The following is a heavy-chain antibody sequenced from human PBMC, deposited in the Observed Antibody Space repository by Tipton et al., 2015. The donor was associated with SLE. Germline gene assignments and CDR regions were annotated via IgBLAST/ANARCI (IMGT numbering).Heavy chain of an antibody. CDR1: GASVTTSGYY. CDR2: IYYLGTA. CDR3: ARAPNSWYLDY. D-gene: IGHD6-13*01. J-gene: IGHJ4*02. Sequence: GLVKPSETLSLTCTVSGASVTTSGYYWGWIRQSPGNGLEWIGHIYYLGTANYNPSLNSRVTISVDTSKNEISLKLSSVTAADTAVYYCARAPNSWYLDYWGQGALVSVSS. V-gene: IGHV4-61*08.